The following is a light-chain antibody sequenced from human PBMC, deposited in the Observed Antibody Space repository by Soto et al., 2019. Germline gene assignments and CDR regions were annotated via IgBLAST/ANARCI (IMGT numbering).Light chain of an antibody. Sequence: QSVLTQPASVSGSPGQSITISCTGTSSDVGGYDYVSWYQLHPGKAPKLMVFEVSNRPSGVSYRFSGSKSGNTASLTISGLQAEDEADYFCSSYSISTADLFRTGTKVTVL. CDR3: SSYSISTADL. J-gene: IGLJ1*01. V-gene: IGLV2-14*01. CDR1: SSDVGGYDY. CDR2: EVS.